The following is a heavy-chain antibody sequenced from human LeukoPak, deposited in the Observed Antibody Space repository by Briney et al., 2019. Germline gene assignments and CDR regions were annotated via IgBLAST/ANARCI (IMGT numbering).Heavy chain of an antibody. CDR2: INHSGST. Sequence: SETLSLTCAVYGGSFSGYYWSWIRQPPGKGLEWIGEINHSGSTNYNPSLKSRVTISVDTSKNQFSLKLYSVTAADTAVYYCARVLAGSPINFDSWGQGTLVTVSS. CDR1: GGSFSGYY. CDR3: ARVLAGSPINFDS. V-gene: IGHV4-34*01. J-gene: IGHJ4*02. D-gene: IGHD6-13*01.